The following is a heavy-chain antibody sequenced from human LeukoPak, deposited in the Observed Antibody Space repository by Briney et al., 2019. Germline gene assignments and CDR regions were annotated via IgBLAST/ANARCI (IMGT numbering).Heavy chain of an antibody. Sequence: PGGSLRLSCAASGFTFSSYAMHWVRQAPGKGLEWVAVISYDGSNKYYADSVKGRFTISRDNSKNTLYLQMNSLRAEDTAVYYCARLTLFPGYSSGWYDYWGQGTLVTVSS. CDR1: GFTFSSYA. J-gene: IGHJ4*02. D-gene: IGHD6-19*01. CDR3: ARLTLFPGYSSGWYDY. V-gene: IGHV3-30*04. CDR2: ISYDGSNK.